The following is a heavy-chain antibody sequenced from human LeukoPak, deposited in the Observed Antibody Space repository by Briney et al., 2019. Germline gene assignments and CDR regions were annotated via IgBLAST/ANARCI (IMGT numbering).Heavy chain of an antibody. CDR1: GFTFSSYG. V-gene: IGHV3-33*01. CDR2: IWYDGSNK. CDR3: AREYDEYCGGDCSLGPDY. Sequence: GGSLRLSCAASGFTFSSYGMHWVRQAPGKGLEWVAVIWYDGSNKYYADSVKGRFTISRDNSKNTLYLQMNSLRAEDTAVYYCAREYDEYCGGDCSLGPDYWGQGTLVTVSS. D-gene: IGHD2-21*02. J-gene: IGHJ4*02.